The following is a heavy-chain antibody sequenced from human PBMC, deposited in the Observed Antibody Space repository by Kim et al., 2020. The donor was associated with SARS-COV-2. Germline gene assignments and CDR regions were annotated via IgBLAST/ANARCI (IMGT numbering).Heavy chain of an antibody. J-gene: IGHJ4*02. D-gene: IGHD2-15*01. CDR1: GFTFSDYY. CDR3: GRGHGGNIDC. V-gene: IGHV3-11*04. Sequence: GGSLRLSCAASGFTFSDYYMTWIRQAPGKGLEWVSYITNSGNIIDYTDSVKGRFTISRDNAKNSLYLQINNLRAEDTAVYYCGRGHGGNIDCWGQGTLVTVSS. CDR2: ITNSGNII.